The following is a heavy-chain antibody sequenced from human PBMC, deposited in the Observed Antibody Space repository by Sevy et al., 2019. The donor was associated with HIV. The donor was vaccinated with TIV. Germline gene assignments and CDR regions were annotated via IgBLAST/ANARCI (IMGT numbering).Heavy chain of an antibody. Sequence: GESLKLTCTASGFTFGDYAMSWFRQAPGKGLEWVAFIRRNSYEPYGGTTEYAASVKGRFTISRDDSKSIAYLQMNSLKTEDTAFYYCTRALATVVTPEYYFDYWGQGTLVTVSS. CDR2: IRRNSYEPYGGTT. CDR1: GFTFGDYA. CDR3: TRALATVVTPEYYFDY. D-gene: IGHD4-17*01. V-gene: IGHV3-49*03. J-gene: IGHJ4*02.